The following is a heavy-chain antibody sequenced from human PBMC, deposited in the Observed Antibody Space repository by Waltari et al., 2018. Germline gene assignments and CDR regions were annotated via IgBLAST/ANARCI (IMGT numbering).Heavy chain of an antibody. CDR2: IGSSSSFM. J-gene: IGHJ6*02. V-gene: IGHV3-21*02. D-gene: IGHD6-19*01. Sequence: EVQLVESGGGLVKPGGSLSLSCAASGFKFSDYAMNWVRQAPGKGLEWVSSIGSSSSFMDYADSVRGRFTVSRDNAKNTLYLQMDTLRAEDTAVYYCAREGAEQWVVEDYGMDVWGQGPTV. CDR1: GFKFSDYA. CDR3: AREGAEQWVVEDYGMDV.